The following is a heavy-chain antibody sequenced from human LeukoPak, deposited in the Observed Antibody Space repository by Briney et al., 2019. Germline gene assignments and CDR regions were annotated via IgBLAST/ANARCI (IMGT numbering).Heavy chain of an antibody. CDR3: ARHSRGYYDFWSGYPNNWFDP. V-gene: IGHV5-51*01. CDR1: GYSFTSYW. D-gene: IGHD3-3*01. J-gene: IGHJ5*02. Sequence: GESLKISCKGSGYSFTSYWIGWVRQMPGKGLEWMGIIYPGDSDTRYSPSFQGQVTISADKSISTAYLQWSSLKASDTAMHYCARHSRGYYDFWSGYPNNWFDPWGQGTLVTVSS. CDR2: IYPGDSDT.